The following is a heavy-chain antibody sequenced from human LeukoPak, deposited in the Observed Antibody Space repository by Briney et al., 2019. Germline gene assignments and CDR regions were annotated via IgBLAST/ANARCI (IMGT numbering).Heavy chain of an antibody. J-gene: IGHJ3*02. CDR2: IYYSGST. CDR1: GGSISSSSYY. D-gene: IGHD6-13*01. CDR3: ARELYSSSWYTFGGLWANGLLDAFDI. Sequence: PSETLSLTCTVSGGSISSSSYYWGWIRQPPGKGLEWIGSIYYSGSTYYNPSLKSRVTISVDTSKNQFSLKLSSVTAADTAVYYCARELYSSSWYTFGGLWANGLLDAFDIWGQGTMVTVSS. V-gene: IGHV4-39*07.